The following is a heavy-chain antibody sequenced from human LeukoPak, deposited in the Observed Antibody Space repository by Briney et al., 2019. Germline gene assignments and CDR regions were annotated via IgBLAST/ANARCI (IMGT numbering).Heavy chain of an antibody. CDR2: IYHSGST. V-gene: IGHV4-30-2*01. J-gene: IGHJ3*02. Sequence: PSQTLSLTCTVSGGSISSGGYYWSWIRQPPGKGLEWIGYIYHSGSTYYNPSLKSRVTISVDRSKNQFSLKLSSVTAADTAVYYCARVLLGNGGGDAFDIWGQGTMVTVSS. D-gene: IGHD7-27*01. CDR1: GGSISSGGYY. CDR3: ARVLLGNGGGDAFDI.